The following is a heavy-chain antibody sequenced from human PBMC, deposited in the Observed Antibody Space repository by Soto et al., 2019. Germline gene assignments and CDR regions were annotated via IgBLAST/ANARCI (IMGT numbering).Heavy chain of an antibody. CDR3: ARGRAGRRTRIAVAGLRNWFDP. V-gene: IGHV4-34*01. CDR1: GGSFSGYY. Sequence: SETLSLTCAVYGGSFSGYYWSWIRQPPGKGLEWIGEINHSGSINYNPSLKSRVTISVDTSKNQFSLKLSSVTAADTAVYYCARGRAGRRTRIAVAGLRNWFDPWGQGTLVTVSS. J-gene: IGHJ5*02. CDR2: INHSGSI. D-gene: IGHD6-19*01.